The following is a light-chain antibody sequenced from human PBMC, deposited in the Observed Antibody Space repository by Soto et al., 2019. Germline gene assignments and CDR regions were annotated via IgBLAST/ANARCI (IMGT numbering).Light chain of an antibody. CDR1: QSVSSN. CDR2: GAS. Sequence: EIVMTQSAATLSGSLGDRATLSWGASQSVSSNLAWYQLKPGQAPRLLIYGASTRATGIPARFSGSGSGTDFTLTITRLEPQDFAVYYCHQYGISPPRTFGQGTKVDIK. V-gene: IGKV3-15*01. J-gene: IGKJ1*01. CDR3: HQYGISPPRT.